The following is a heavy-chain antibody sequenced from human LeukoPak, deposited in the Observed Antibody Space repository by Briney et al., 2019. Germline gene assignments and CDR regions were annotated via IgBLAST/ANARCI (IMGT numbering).Heavy chain of an antibody. J-gene: IGHJ6*02. CDR2: INSDGSST. Sequence: PGGSLRLSCAASGFTFSTYSMNWVRQAPGKGLVWVSRINSDGSSTSYADSVKGRFTISRDNGKNTLYLQINSLRAEDTAVYYCARVEYSSSRFYYYYGMDVWGQGTTVTVSS. D-gene: IGHD6-6*01. CDR3: ARVEYSSSRFYYYYGMDV. CDR1: GFTFSTYS. V-gene: IGHV3-74*01.